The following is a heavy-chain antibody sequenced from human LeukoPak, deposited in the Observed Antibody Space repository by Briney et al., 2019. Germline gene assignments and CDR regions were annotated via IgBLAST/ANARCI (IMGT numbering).Heavy chain of an antibody. CDR2: IDANAKTT. Sequence: GGSLRLSCAASGFTFSNYWLHWVRQAPGMGLVWVSRIDANAKTTSYADSVKGRFTISTDNAKKTLYLQMNSLRVEDTAVYYCLTVVETTIAAFDIWGQGTMVTVSS. CDR3: LTVVETTIAAFDI. V-gene: IGHV3-74*01. CDR1: GFTFSNYW. J-gene: IGHJ3*02. D-gene: IGHD1-26*01.